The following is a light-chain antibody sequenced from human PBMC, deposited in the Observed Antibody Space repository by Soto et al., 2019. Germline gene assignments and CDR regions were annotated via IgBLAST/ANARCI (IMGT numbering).Light chain of an antibody. V-gene: IGKV3-11*01. CDR2: DAS. CDR3: QQRTTWPPLFA. J-gene: IGKJ3*01. CDR1: QNIGNF. Sequence: EIVLTQSPSHMSLSPGERATLSCRASQNIGNFLAWYQHKPGQAPRLLIYDASKRATGIPARFSGSGSGTDFALTISSLEPADFAVYYCQQRTTWPPLFAFGPGTRVDIK.